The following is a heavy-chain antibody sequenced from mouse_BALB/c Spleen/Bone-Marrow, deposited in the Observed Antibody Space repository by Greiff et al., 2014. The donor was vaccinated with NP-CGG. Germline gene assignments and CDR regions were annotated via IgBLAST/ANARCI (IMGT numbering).Heavy chain of an antibody. J-gene: IGHJ3*01. Sequence: QVHVKQSGPELVKPGALVKISCKASGYTFTSYDINWVKQRPGQGLEWVGWIYPGDGSTKYNEKFKGKATLTADKSSSTAYMQLSSLTSENSAVDFCARSGDSSGYGFAYWGQGTLVTVSA. CDR1: GYTFTSYD. CDR3: ARSGDSSGYGFAY. D-gene: IGHD3-2*01. CDR2: IYPGDGST. V-gene: IGHV1S56*01.